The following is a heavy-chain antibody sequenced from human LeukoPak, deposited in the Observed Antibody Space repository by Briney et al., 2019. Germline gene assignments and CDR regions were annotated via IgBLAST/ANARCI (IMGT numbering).Heavy chain of an antibody. J-gene: IGHJ4*02. D-gene: IGHD6-6*01. Sequence: GGSLRLSCAASGFTFTTYWMGWVRQAPGKGLEWVASIKQDGSEKYYVDSVKGRFTISRDNVRNSLYLEMDSLRAEDTAVYYCTRDPRHLDSWGQGTLVTVSS. CDR3: TRDPRHLDS. CDR1: GFTFTTYW. V-gene: IGHV3-7*01. CDR2: IKQDGSEK.